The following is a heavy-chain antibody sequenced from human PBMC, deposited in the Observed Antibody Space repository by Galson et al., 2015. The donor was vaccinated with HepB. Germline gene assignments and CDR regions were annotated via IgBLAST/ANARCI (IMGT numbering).Heavy chain of an antibody. CDR2: IYSGGST. Sequence: SLRLSCASSGFTVSSNYMSWVRQAPGKGLEWVSVIYSGGSTYYADSVKGRFTISRDNSKNTLYLQMNSLRAEDTAVYYCARAGGYDFWGGYYIYAFDIWGQGTLVTVSS. V-gene: IGHV3-66*01. CDR3: ARAGGYDFWGGYYIYAFDI. D-gene: IGHD3-3*01. J-gene: IGHJ3*02. CDR1: GFTVSSNY.